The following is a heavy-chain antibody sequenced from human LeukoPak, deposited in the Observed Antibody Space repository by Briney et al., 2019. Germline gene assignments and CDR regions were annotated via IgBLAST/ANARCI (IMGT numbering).Heavy chain of an antibody. CDR2: INHSGST. CDR3: ARADYGDYSHDAFDI. CDR1: GGSFSGYY. V-gene: IGHV4-34*01. J-gene: IGHJ3*02. D-gene: IGHD4-17*01. Sequence: SETLSLTCAVYGGSFSGYYWTWIRQSPGKGLEWIGEINHSGSTNYNPSLKSRVTISVDTSKNQFSLKLSSVTAADTAVFYCARADYGDYSHDAFDIWGQGTVVTVSS.